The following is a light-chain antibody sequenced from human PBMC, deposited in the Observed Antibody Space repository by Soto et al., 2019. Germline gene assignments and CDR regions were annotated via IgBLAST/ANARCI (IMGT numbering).Light chain of an antibody. J-gene: IGLJ2*01. Sequence: QSVLTQPPSASGTPGQRGTISCSGSSSNIGSKTVNWYQQRPGTAPKLLIYSNNQRPSGVPDRFSGSKSGTSASLAISGLQYEDEADYYCAAWDDSLNGVVFGGGTKLTVL. V-gene: IGLV1-44*01. CDR2: SNN. CDR1: SSNIGSKT. CDR3: AAWDDSLNGVV.